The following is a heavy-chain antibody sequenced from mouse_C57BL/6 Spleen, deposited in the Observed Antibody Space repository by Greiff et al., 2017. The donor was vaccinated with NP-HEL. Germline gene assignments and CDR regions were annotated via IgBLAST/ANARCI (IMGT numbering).Heavy chain of an antibody. V-gene: IGHV1-42*01. CDR1: GYSFTGYY. J-gene: IGHJ2*01. D-gene: IGHD1-1*01. CDR3: ARTNYYGSSADY. CDR2: INPSTGGT. Sequence: EVQLQQSGPELVKPGASVKISCKASGYSFTGYYMNWVKQSPEKSLEWIGEINPSTGGTTYNQKFKDKATLTVDKSSSTAYMQLKSLTSEDSAVYYCARTNYYGSSADYWGQGTTLTVSS.